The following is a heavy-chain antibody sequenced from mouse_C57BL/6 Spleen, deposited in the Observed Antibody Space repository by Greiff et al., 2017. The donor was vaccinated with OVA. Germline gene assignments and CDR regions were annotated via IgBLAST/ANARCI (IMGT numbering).Heavy chain of an antibody. V-gene: IGHV1-55*01. CDR2: IYPGSGST. CDR3: AREITTVVGYYFDY. J-gene: IGHJ2*01. CDR1: GYTFTSYW. D-gene: IGHD1-1*01. Sequence: VQLQQPGAELVKPGASVKMSCKASGYTFTSYWITWVKQRPGQGLEWIGDIYPGSGSTNYNEKFKSKATLTVDTSSSTAYMQLSSLTSEDSAVYYCAREITTVVGYYFDYWGQGTTLTVSS.